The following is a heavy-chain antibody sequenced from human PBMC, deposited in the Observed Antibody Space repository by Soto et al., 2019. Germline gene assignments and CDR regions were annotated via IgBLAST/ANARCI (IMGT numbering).Heavy chain of an antibody. CDR3: AGYKYNGSGYSPFDY. CDR2: FDPEDGET. J-gene: IGHJ4*02. D-gene: IGHD1-26*01. Sequence: ASVKVSCKVLGISLRDLSMHWVRQPPGKGLEGMGGFDPEDGETIYAQNFQGRVSMTEDTSADTAYMELSSLKSEDTAVYYCAGYKYNGSGYSPFDYWGQGTLVTVSS. CDR1: GISLRDLS. V-gene: IGHV1-24*01.